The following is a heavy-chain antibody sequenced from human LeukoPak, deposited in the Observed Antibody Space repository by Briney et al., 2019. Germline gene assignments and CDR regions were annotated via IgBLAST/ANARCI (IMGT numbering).Heavy chain of an antibody. D-gene: IGHD3-22*01. CDR3: ARVGPGRYYYDSSGRGFLDY. CDR2: IYYSAST. J-gene: IGHJ4*02. CDR1: GGSISSGGYY. V-gene: IGHV4-31*03. Sequence: SETLSLTCTVSGGSISSGGYYWSWIRQHPGKGLEWIVHIYYSASTYYNPSLKSRVTISADTSKNQFSLKLSSVTAADTAVYYCARVGPGRYYYDSSGRGFLDYWGQGTLVTVSS.